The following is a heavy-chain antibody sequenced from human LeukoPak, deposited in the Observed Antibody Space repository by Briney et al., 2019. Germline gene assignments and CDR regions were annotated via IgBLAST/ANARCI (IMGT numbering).Heavy chain of an antibody. Sequence: SETLSLTCSVSGGSISTYYWNWIRQTPGKGLEWIGHISYGNTDYNPSLKSRVTISVDTSKNQFSLKLTSVTAADTAVYYCARDLRITIFGVPGIGYMDVWGKGTTVTVSS. J-gene: IGHJ6*03. CDR3: ARDLRITIFGVPGIGYMDV. CDR2: ISYGNT. CDR1: GGSISTYY. D-gene: IGHD3-3*01. V-gene: IGHV4-59*01.